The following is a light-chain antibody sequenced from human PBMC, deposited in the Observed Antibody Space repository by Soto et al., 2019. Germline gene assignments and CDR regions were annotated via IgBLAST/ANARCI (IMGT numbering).Light chain of an antibody. CDR1: QSISSY. CDR3: QRSSLVPYT. CDR2: SAS. Sequence: DIQMTQSPSSLSASVGDRVTITCRASQSISSYLNWYQQKPGKAPNLLVYSASTLQSGVPSRFSGSGSGTYFTLTISSLQPEEFATYYCQRSSLVPYTFGQGTKVDIK. J-gene: IGKJ2*01. V-gene: IGKV1-39*01.